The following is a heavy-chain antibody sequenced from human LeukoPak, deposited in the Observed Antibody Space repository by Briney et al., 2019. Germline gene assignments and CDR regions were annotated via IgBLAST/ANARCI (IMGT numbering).Heavy chain of an antibody. CDR1: GGSISSGSYY. V-gene: IGHV4-61*02. CDR2: IYTSGST. CDR3: ARWYYDFWSGYEGGWFDP. D-gene: IGHD3-3*01. Sequence: PSQTLSLTCTVSGGSISSGSYYWSWIRQPAGMGLEWIGRIYTSGSTNYNPSLKSRVTISVDTSKNQFSLKLSSVTAADTAVYYCARWYYDFWSGYEGGWFDPWGQGTLVTVSS. J-gene: IGHJ5*02.